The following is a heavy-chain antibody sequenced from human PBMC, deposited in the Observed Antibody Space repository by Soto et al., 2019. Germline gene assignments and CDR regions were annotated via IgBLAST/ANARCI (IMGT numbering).Heavy chain of an antibody. CDR2: IDYSGSI. CDR3: ARGADAYKNGY. J-gene: IGHJ4*02. CDR1: GGSVSSGVYY. D-gene: IGHD1-1*01. V-gene: IGHV4-61*08. Sequence: QVQLQESGPGLVKPSETLSLTCTVSGGSVSSGVYYWTWIRQPPGKGLEWIGFIDYSGSINYNPSLQSRVTFSVDTSKNQFSLKLSSVTAADTAVYYCARGADAYKNGYWGQGTLVTVSS.